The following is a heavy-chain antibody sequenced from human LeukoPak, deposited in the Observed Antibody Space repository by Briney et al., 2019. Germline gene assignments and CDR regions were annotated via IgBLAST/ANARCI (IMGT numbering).Heavy chain of an antibody. CDR3: ARDLSFYSGSYYNYYYYYMDV. CDR2: IFSTGST. CDR1: GDSLTYYY. Sequence: PSETLSLTCRFSGDSLTYYYWTWIRQPAGKGLEWIGRIFSTGSTNYNPSLQSRVTISVDKSKNQFSLKLSSVTAADTAVYYCARDLSFYSGSYYNYYYYYMDVWGKGTTVTVSS. V-gene: IGHV4-4*07. J-gene: IGHJ6*03. D-gene: IGHD1-26*01.